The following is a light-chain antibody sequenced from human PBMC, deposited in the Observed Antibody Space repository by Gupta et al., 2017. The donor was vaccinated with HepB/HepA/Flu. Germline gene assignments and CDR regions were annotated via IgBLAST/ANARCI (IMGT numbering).Light chain of an antibody. CDR3: HQVDSTPST. J-gene: IGKJ1*01. V-gene: IGKV3-7*02. CDR1: QRISGDY. CDR2: GTS. Sequence: IVMTQSPRTLSLSPVESATFSCRASQRISGDYLAWYQQKPGQAPRLLIFGTSSRATGVPARFSGSGSGTDFTLTISSLQPEDVAIYYCHQVDSTPSTFGQGTKVEIK.